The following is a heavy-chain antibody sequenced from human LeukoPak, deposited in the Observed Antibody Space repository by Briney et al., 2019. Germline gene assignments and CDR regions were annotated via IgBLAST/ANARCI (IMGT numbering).Heavy chain of an antibody. Sequence: ASVKVSCKASGYTFTGYYMHWVRQAPGQGLEWMGWINPNSGGTNCAQKFQGRVTMTRDTSISTAYMELSRLRSDDTAVYYCARDLGITMVRGVIINYYGMDVWGQGTTVTVSS. CDR2: INPNSGGT. D-gene: IGHD3-10*01. CDR1: GYTFTGYY. J-gene: IGHJ6*02. V-gene: IGHV1-2*02. CDR3: ARDLGITMVRGVIINYYGMDV.